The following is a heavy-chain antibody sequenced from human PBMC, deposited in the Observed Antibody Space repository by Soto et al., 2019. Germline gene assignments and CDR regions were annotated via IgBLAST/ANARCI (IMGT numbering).Heavy chain of an antibody. V-gene: IGHV3-30-3*01. CDR2: ISYDGSNK. J-gene: IGHJ4*02. D-gene: IGHD3-22*01. CDR1: GFTFSSYA. CDR3: ARDEIWYYYDSSGYYGY. Sequence: GGSLRLSCAASGFTFSSYAMHWVRQAPGKGLEWVAVISYDGSNKYYADSVKGRFTISRDNSKNTLYLQMNSLRAEDTAVYYCARDEIWYYYDSSGYYGYWGQGTLVTVSS.